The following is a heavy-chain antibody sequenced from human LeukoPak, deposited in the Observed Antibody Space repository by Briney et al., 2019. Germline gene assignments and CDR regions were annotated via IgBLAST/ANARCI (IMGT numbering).Heavy chain of an antibody. Sequence: SETLSLTCTVSGGSISSGGYYWSWIRQHPGKGLEWIGYIYYSGSTYYNPSLKSRVTISVDTSKNQFSLKLSSVTAADTAVYYCARVASGVVVAALFDYWGQGTLVTVSS. CDR2: IYYSGST. CDR1: GGSISSGGYY. D-gene: IGHD2-15*01. V-gene: IGHV4-31*03. J-gene: IGHJ4*02. CDR3: ARVASGVVVAALFDY.